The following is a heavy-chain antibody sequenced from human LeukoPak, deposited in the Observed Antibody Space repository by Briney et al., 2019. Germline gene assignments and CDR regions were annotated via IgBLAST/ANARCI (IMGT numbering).Heavy chain of an antibody. D-gene: IGHD6-19*01. J-gene: IGHJ4*02. Sequence: GGSLGLSCAASGFTFSNYWMNWVRQAPGKGMEWVAIIEKDGSEILYVDSVKGRFTISRDNAKNSLYLQMNSLRAEDTAVYYCAAGAGWLIDWWGQGALVTVSS. V-gene: IGHV3-7*01. CDR3: AAGAGWLIDW. CDR2: IEKDGSEI. CDR1: GFTFSNYW.